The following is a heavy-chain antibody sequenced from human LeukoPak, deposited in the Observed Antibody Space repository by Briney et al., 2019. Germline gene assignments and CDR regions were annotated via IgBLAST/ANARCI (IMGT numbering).Heavy chain of an antibody. Sequence: GASVKVCCKASGGTFSSYAISWVRQAPGQGLEWMGGIIPIFGTANYAQKFQGRVTITADESTSTAYMELSSLRSEDTAVYYCARVLGVSFGYYDSSGPRSNWFDPWSQGTLVTVSS. CDR2: IIPIFGTA. V-gene: IGHV1-69*13. CDR1: GGTFSSYA. D-gene: IGHD3-22*01. J-gene: IGHJ5*02. CDR3: ARVLGVSFGYYDSSGPRSNWFDP.